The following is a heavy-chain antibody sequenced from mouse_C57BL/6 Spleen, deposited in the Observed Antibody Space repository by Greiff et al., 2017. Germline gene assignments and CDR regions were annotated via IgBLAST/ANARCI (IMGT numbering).Heavy chain of an antibody. CDR3: ARAESAWFAY. CDR1: GFTFSSYA. J-gene: IGHJ3*01. CDR2: ISDGGSYT. V-gene: IGHV5-4*03. Sequence: EVMLVESGGGLVKPGGPLKLSCAASGFTFSSYAMSWVRQTPEKRLEWVATISDGGSYTYYPDNVTGRFTISRDNAKNNLYLQMSHLKSEDTAMYYCARAESAWFAYWGQGTLVTVSA.